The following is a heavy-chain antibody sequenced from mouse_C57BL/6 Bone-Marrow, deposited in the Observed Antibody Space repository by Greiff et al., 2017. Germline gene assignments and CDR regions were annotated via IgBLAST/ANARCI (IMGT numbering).Heavy chain of an antibody. J-gene: IGHJ4*01. D-gene: IGHD2-3*01. V-gene: IGHV5-17*01. CDR2: ISSGSSTI. Sequence: DVMLVESGGGLVKPGGSLKLSCAASGFTFSDYGMHWVRQAPEKGLEWVAYISSGSSTIYYADTVKGRFTISRDNAKNTLFLQMTSLRSEDTAVYYCTIICAGSYYYAVDYWGQGTSVTVSS. CDR3: TIICAGSYYYAVDY. CDR1: GFTFSDYG.